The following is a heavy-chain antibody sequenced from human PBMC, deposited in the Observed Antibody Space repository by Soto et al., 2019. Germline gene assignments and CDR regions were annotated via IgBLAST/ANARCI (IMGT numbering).Heavy chain of an antibody. J-gene: IGHJ4*02. V-gene: IGHV3-23*01. CDR1: GFTFSSYA. D-gene: IGHD6-19*01. Sequence: GGSLRLSCAASGFTFSSYAMSWVRQAPGKGLEWVSAISGSGGSTYYADSVKGRFTISRDNSKNTLYLQMNSLRAEDTAVYYCAKDSHPGIAVAGLVDYFDYWGQGTLVTVSS. CDR3: AKDSHPGIAVAGLVDYFDY. CDR2: ISGSGGST.